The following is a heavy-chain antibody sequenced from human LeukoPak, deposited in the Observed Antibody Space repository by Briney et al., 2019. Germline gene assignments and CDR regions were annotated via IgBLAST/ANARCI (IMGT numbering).Heavy chain of an antibody. CDR2: IIPIFGTA. CDR1: GGTFSSYA. Sequence: GASVKVSCKASGGTFSSYAISWVRQAPGQGLEWMGGIIPIFGTANYAQKFQGRVTVTTDESTSTAYMELSSLRSEDTAVYYCARGSGRAQAFDYWGQGTLVTVSS. J-gene: IGHJ4*02. D-gene: IGHD3-10*01. V-gene: IGHV1-69*05. CDR3: ARGSGRAQAFDY.